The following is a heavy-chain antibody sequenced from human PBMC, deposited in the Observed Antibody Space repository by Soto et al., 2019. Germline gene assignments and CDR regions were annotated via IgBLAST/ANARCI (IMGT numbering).Heavy chain of an antibody. V-gene: IGHV4-34*01. CDR3: ARGLGIVATIPFDY. CDR1: GGSFSGYY. D-gene: IGHD5-12*01. J-gene: IGHJ4*02. CDR2: INHSGST. Sequence: QVQLQQWGAGLLKPSETLSLTCAVYGGSFSGYYWSWIRQPPGKGLEWIGEINHSGSTNYNPSLKSRVTISVDTSKNQFSLQLSSVTAADTAVYYCARGLGIVATIPFDYWGQGTLVTVSS.